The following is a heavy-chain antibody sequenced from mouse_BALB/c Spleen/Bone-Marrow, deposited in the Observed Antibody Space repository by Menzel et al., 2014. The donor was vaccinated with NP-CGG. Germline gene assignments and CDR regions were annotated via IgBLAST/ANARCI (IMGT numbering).Heavy chain of an antibody. J-gene: IGHJ3*01. D-gene: IGHD3-3*01. V-gene: IGHV1-77*01. Sequence: LVESGAELARPGASVKLSCKASGYTFTDYYINWVKQRTGQGLEWIGEIYPGSGNTYYNEKFKGKATLTADKSSSTAYMQLSSLTSEDSAVYFCAREGDPGAWFAYWGQGILVTVSA. CDR1: GYTFTDYY. CDR3: AREGDPGAWFAY. CDR2: IYPGSGNT.